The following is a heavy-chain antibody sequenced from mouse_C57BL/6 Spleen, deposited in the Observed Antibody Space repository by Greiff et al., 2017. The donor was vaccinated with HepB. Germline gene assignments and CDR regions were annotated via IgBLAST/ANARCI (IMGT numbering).Heavy chain of an antibody. D-gene: IGHD1-1*01. Sequence: EVKLMESGGGLVKPGGSLKLSCAASGFTFSDYGMHWVRQAPEKGLEWVAYISSGSSTIYYADTVKGRFTISRDNAKNTLFLQMTSLRSEDTAMYHCARDYGSSYVLFDYWGQGTTLTVSS. J-gene: IGHJ2*01. CDR1: GFTFSDYG. CDR3: ARDYGSSYVLFDY. V-gene: IGHV5-17*01. CDR2: ISSGSSTI.